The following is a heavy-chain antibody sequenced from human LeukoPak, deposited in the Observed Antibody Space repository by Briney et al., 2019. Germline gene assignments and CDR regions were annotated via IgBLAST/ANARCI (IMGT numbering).Heavy chain of an antibody. Sequence: SETLSLTCTVSGGSISSGDYYWSWIRQPPGKGLEWIGYIYYSGSTYYNPSLKSRVTISVDTSKNQFSLKLSSVTAADTAVYYCASRGAGQQLIRFDYWGQGTLVAVSS. D-gene: IGHD6-13*01. CDR3: ASRGAGQQLIRFDY. V-gene: IGHV4-30-4*08. CDR2: IYYSGST. J-gene: IGHJ4*02. CDR1: GGSISSGDYY.